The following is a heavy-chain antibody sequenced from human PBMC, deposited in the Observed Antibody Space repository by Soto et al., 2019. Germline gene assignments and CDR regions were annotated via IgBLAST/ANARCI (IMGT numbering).Heavy chain of an antibody. V-gene: IGHV3-9*01. D-gene: IGHD5-12*01. CDR3: ARARGNDWYSDY. CDR2: INWKSDI. CDR1: GFTFDDNA. J-gene: IGHJ4*02. Sequence: GGSLRLSCAVSGFTFDDNAMHWVRQAPEKGLEWVSGINWKSDIGYADSVKGRFTISRDSASNSLFLQMTSLRAEDTAVYHCARARGNDWYSDYWGQGTLVTVSS.